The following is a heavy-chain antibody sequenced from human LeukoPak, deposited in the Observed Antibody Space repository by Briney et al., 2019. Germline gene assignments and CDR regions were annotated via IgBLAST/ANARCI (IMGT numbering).Heavy chain of an antibody. CDR2: IWFDGSNK. CDR3: AKDGPPPDC. CDR1: GFTFRDYG. Sequence: QPGRSLRLSCAASGFTFRDYGMLWVRQAPGKGLEWVAFIWFDGSNKHYADSVQGRFTMSRDNSKNTLYLQMNSLRAEDTAVYYCAKDGPPPDCWGQGTLVTVSS. V-gene: IGHV3-33*06. J-gene: IGHJ4*02.